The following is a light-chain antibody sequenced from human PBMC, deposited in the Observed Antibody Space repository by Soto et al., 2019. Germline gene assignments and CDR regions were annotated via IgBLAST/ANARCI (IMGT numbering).Light chain of an antibody. CDR2: DVN. CDR3: SSYTSSTSLV. Sequence: QSALTQPASVSESPGQSITISCTGTSSDIGAFNYVSWYQQHPGRAPQLLIYDVNHRPSGVSSRFSGSKSGNTASLTISGLQAADEADYSCSSYTSSTSLVFGGGTKLTVL. J-gene: IGLJ3*02. V-gene: IGLV2-14*03. CDR1: SSDIGAFNY.